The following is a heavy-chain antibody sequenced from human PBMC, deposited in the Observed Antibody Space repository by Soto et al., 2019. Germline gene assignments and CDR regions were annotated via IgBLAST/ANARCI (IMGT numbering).Heavy chain of an antibody. CDR1: GFMFNYYV. CDR3: AKDGYLDTYYFDY. D-gene: IGHD3-9*01. Sequence: EVQLLESGGGFVQPGGSLRLSCKASGFMFNYYVMSWVRQAPGKGLEWVSPMSDNGDSVKGRFTISRDNSKNTLYVQMNSLRAEDTAVYYCAKDGYLDTYYFDYWGQGTLVTVSS. J-gene: IGHJ4*02. CDR2: MSDNG. V-gene: IGHV3-23*01.